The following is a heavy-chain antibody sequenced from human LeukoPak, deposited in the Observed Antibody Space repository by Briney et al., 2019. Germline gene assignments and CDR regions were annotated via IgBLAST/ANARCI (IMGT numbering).Heavy chain of an antibody. Sequence: GGSLRLSCAASGFTFSSYWMHWVRQAPGKGLEWVSSISSSSSYIYYADSVKGRFTISRDNAKNSLYLQMNSLRAEDTAVYYCARDEEWLVGFYYYGMDVWGQGTTVTVSS. D-gene: IGHD6-19*01. V-gene: IGHV3-21*01. CDR3: ARDEEWLVGFYYYGMDV. CDR1: GFTFSSYW. CDR2: ISSSSSYI. J-gene: IGHJ6*02.